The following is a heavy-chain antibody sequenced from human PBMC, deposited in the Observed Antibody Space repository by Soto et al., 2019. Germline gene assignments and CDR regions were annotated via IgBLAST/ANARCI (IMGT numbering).Heavy chain of an antibody. J-gene: IGHJ4*02. V-gene: IGHV3-64*02. CDR1: GFTFSSYA. D-gene: IGHD3-9*01. CDR2: ISSNGGST. Sequence: EVQLVESGEGLVQPGGSLRLSCAASGFTFSSYAMHWVRQAPGKGLEYVSAISSNGGSTYYADSVKGRFTISRDNSKNTLYLKMGSLRAEDMAVYYCERGPLSYYDILTGYIDYWGQGTLVTVSS. CDR3: ERGPLSYYDILTGYIDY.